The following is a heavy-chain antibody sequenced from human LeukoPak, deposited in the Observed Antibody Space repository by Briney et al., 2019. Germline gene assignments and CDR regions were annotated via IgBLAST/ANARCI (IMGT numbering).Heavy chain of an antibody. V-gene: IGHV1-46*01. CDR3: ARAYYYDSSGYYPGGDY. CDR1: GYTFSNYF. D-gene: IGHD3-22*01. Sequence: GESLKISCKASGYTFSNYFLYWVRQAPGQGLEWMGIINPSAGSTSYAQKFQGRVTMTRDTSTSTVYMQLSRLRSEDTAVYYCARAYYYDSSGYYPGGDYWGQGTLVTVSS. J-gene: IGHJ4*02. CDR2: INPSAGST.